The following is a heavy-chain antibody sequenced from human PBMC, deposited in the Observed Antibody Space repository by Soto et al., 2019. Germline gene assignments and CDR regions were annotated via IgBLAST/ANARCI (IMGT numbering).Heavy chain of an antibody. Sequence: ASVKVSCKASGYTFTTYYLHWVRQAPGQGLEWMGVINPGGGSKSYGQKFQGRVTMTRDTSTTTVFMELSSLRSEDTAVYYCARDPRMVTLRSLPKYHFDLWGQGTQVTVSS. CDR1: GYTFTTYY. J-gene: IGHJ4*02. V-gene: IGHV1-46*01. CDR2: INPGGGSK. CDR3: ARDPRMVTLRSLPKYHFDL. D-gene: IGHD5-18*01.